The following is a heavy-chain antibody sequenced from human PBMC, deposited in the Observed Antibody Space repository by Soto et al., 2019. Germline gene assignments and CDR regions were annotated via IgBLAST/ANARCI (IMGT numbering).Heavy chain of an antibody. CDR1: GYTFTSYA. Sequence: ASVKVSCKASGYTFTSYAMHWVRQAPGQRLEWMGWINAGNGNTKYSQKFQGRVTITRDTSASTAYMELSSLRSEDTAVYYCARALNWNYRVYFDYWGQGTLVTVSS. CDR3: ARALNWNYRVYFDY. CDR2: INAGNGNT. V-gene: IGHV1-3*01. J-gene: IGHJ4*02. D-gene: IGHD1-7*01.